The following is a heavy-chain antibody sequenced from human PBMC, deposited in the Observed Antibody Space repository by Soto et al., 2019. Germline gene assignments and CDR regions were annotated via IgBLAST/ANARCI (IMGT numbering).Heavy chain of an antibody. Sequence: SETLSLTCTVSGGSISSGGYYWSWIRQHPGKGLEWIGYIYYSGSTYYNPSLKSRVTISVDTSKNQFSLKLSSVTAADTAVYYCARGLRFLAWPHYFDYWGQGTLVTVSS. J-gene: IGHJ4*02. V-gene: IGHV4-31*03. CDR2: IYYSGST. D-gene: IGHD3-3*01. CDR3: ARGLRFLAWPHYFDY. CDR1: GGSISSGGYY.